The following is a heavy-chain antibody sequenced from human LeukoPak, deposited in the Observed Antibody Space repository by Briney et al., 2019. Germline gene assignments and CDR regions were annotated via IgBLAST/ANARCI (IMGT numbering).Heavy chain of an antibody. Sequence: PGGSLRLSCVASGFIVNSYGMHWVRQAPGKGPEWVAVLSSDGSNKYYADSVKGRFTISRDNSKNTLYLQMNSLRADDTAVYYCAKESLYYDFDYWGQGTLVTVSS. V-gene: IGHV3-30*18. CDR3: AKESLYYDFDY. J-gene: IGHJ4*02. D-gene: IGHD3-10*01. CDR2: LSSDGSNK. CDR1: GFIVNSYG.